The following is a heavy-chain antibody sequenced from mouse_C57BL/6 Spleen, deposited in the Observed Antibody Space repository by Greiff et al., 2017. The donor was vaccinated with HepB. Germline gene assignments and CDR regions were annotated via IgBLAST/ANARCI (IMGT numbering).Heavy chain of an antibody. V-gene: IGHV1-53*01. CDR1: GYTFTSYW. D-gene: IGHD1-1*01. CDR2: INPSNGGT. CDR3: ARSRITTVVATDYYAMDY. J-gene: IGHJ4*01. Sequence: QVQLQQSGTELVKPGASVKLSCKASGYTFTSYWMHWVKQRPGQGLEWIGNINPSNGGTNYNEKFKSKATLTVDKSSSTAYMQLSSLTSEDSAVYYCARSRITTVVATDYYAMDYWGQGTSVTVSS.